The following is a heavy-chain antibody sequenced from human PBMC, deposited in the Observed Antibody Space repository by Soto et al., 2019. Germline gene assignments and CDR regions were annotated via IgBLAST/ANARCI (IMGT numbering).Heavy chain of an antibody. CDR1: GGTFSSYT. D-gene: IGHD3-10*01. CDR2: IIPILGIA. Sequence: QVQLVQSGAEVKKPGSSVKVSCKASGGTFSSYTISWVRQAPGQGLEWMGRIIPILGIANYAQKFQGRVTIXXDKSTSAVHMELSSLRSEDTAVYSCARGDRSYSDYWGQGTLVTVSS. V-gene: IGHV1-69*02. J-gene: IGHJ4*02. CDR3: ARGDRSYSDY.